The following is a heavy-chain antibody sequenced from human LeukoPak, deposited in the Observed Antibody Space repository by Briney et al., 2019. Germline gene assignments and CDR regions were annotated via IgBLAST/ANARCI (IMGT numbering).Heavy chain of an antibody. V-gene: IGHV5-51*01. CDR1: GYSFTSYW. CDR2: IYPGDSDT. CDR3: ARRIRGYSYGPYYFDY. J-gene: IGHJ4*02. Sequence: GESLKISCKGSGYSFTSYWIGWVRQMPGKGLEWMGIIYPGDSDTRYSPSFQGQVTISADKSISTAYLQWSSLKASDTAMYYCARRIRGYSYGPYYFDYWGQGTLVTVSS. D-gene: IGHD5-18*01.